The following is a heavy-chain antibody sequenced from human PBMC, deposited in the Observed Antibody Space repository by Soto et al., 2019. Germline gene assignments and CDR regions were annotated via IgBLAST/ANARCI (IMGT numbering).Heavy chain of an antibody. CDR3: ATPRAVRGVIITGEIGMDV. CDR2: FDPEDGET. D-gene: IGHD3-10*01. V-gene: IGHV1-24*01. Sequence: ASVKVSCKVSGYTLTELSMHWVRQAPGKGLEWMGGFDPEDGETIYAQKFQGRVTMTEDTSTDTAYMELSSLRSEDTAVYYCATPRAVRGVIITGEIGMDVWGQGTTVTISS. CDR1: GYTLTELS. J-gene: IGHJ6*02.